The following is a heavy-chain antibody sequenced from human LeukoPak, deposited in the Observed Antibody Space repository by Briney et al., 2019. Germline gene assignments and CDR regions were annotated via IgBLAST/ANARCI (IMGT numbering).Heavy chain of an antibody. V-gene: IGHV3-23*01. D-gene: IGHD6-19*01. J-gene: IGHJ4*02. CDR2: ISGSGGST. CDR1: GFTYSNHA. Sequence: GGSLRQSCAAPGFTYSNHAMHEVGQAAGKGLAGVSIISGSGGSTYYADSLKGRITISRDNSKNTLYLQMNNLRAEDTAVYYCAKERGYTSGLGSLDYWGEGTLVTVSS. CDR3: AKERGYTSGLGSLDY.